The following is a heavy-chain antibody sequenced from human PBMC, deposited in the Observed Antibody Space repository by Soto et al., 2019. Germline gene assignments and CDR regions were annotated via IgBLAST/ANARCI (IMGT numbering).Heavy chain of an antibody. J-gene: IGHJ6*02. CDR2: INPSGGST. D-gene: IGHD6-19*01. Sequence: QVQLVQSGAEVKKPGASVKVSCKASGYTFTSYYMHWVRQAPGQGLEWMGIINPSGGSTSYAQKFQGRVTMTRDTSTSTVYMELSSLRSEDTAVYYCARKIAVAGAMYGMDVWGQGTTVTVSS. V-gene: IGHV1-46*01. CDR1: GYTFTSYY. CDR3: ARKIAVAGAMYGMDV.